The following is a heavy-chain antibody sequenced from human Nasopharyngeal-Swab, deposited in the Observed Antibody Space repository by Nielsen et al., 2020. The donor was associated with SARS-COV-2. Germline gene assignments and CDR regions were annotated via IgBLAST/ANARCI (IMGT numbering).Heavy chain of an antibody. CDR1: GFIVSSTY. Sequence: GGSLRLSCAVSGFIVSSTYMSWVRQAPGRGLEWLAHTKEDGTVTHYVDSVRGRFTVSRDNAKNSLFLQMNSLRAEDTAVYFCAREGRDGAVSSWGQGTLVTVSS. D-gene: IGHD5-24*01. J-gene: IGHJ5*02. CDR3: AREGRDGAVSS. V-gene: IGHV3-7*03. CDR2: TKEDGTVT.